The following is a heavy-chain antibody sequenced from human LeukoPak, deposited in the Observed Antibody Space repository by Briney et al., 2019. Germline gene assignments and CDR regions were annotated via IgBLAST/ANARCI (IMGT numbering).Heavy chain of an antibody. CDR1: GASITSTNW. CDR2: MHHSGRT. CDR3: ARAQEGCSRSSCYLGP. Sequence: TSETLSLTCAISGASITSTNWWVWVRQPPGKGLEWIGEMHHSGRTNYNPSLRSRVAMSLDKSNNQFYLRLSSVAAADTALYYCARAQEGCSRSSCYLGPWGQGTQVTVSS. D-gene: IGHD2-2*01. J-gene: IGHJ5*02. V-gene: IGHV4-4*02.